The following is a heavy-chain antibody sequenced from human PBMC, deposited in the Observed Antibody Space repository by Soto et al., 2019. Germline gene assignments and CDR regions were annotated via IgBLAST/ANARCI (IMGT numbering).Heavy chain of an antibody. Sequence: ESGGGLAQPGGSLRLSCAASGFTLSGYAMDWVRQAPGKGLGYVSGISSNGGGTYYANSVEGRFNISRDNSRNTVYLQMGSLRPEDMAVYYCARRGRPDFYYLAFWGKGTTVTVSS. CDR1: GFTLSGYA. V-gene: IGHV3-64*01. CDR3: ARRGRPDFYYLAF. CDR2: ISSNGGGT. J-gene: IGHJ6*03. D-gene: IGHD6-6*01.